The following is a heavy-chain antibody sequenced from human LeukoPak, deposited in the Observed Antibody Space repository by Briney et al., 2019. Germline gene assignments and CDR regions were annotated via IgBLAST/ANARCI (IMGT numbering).Heavy chain of an antibody. D-gene: IGHD3-22*01. J-gene: IGHJ4*02. CDR2: IYYSGST. Sequence: SETLSLTCTVSGGSLSSSSYYWGWIRQPPGKGLEWIGSIYYSGSTYYNPSLKSRVTISVDTSKNQFSLKLSSVTAADTAVYYCAREPVHYYDSSGYYYGEDYWGQGTLVTVSS. CDR3: AREPVHYYDSSGYYYGEDY. CDR1: GGSLSSSSYY. V-gene: IGHV4-39*02.